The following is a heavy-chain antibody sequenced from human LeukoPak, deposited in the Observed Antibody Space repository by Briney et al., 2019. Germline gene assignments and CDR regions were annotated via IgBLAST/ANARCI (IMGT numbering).Heavy chain of an antibody. Sequence: GSLRLSCGASGFTFSSYCMNWVRQAPGEGLEWGLSISSSSSYKYYADSVKGRFTISRDNAKNSLYLQMNSLRAEDTAVYYCASGGYSYGYSGYYYGMDVWGQGTTVTVSS. J-gene: IGHJ6*02. V-gene: IGHV3-21*01. D-gene: IGHD5-18*01. CDR2: ISSSSSYK. CDR3: ASGGYSYGYSGYYYGMDV. CDR1: GFTFSSYC.